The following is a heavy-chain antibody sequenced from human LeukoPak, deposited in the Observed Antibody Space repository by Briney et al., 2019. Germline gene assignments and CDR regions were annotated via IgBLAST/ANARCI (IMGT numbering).Heavy chain of an antibody. J-gene: IGHJ4*02. CDR1: GFTFSSYS. CDR2: ISSSISHT. D-gene: IGHD6-13*01. V-gene: IGHV3-21*04. CDR3: AKDAAGPEY. Sequence: GGSLRFSCAASGFTFSSYSMNWVRQAPGKGLEWVSSISSSISHTYYADSVKGRFTISRDNSRNTLYLQMNSLRAEDTAVYYCAKDAAGPEYWGQGTLVTVSS.